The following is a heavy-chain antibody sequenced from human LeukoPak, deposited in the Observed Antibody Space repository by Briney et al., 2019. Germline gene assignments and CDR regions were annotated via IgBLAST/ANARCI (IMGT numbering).Heavy chain of an antibody. CDR1: GYTFTSYY. J-gene: IGHJ4*02. CDR2: INPSGGST. V-gene: IGHV1-46*01. Sequence: ASVKVSCKASGYTFTSYYMHWVRQAPGQGLEWMGIINPSGGSTSYAQKFQGRVTMTRDTSISTAYMELSRLRSDDTAVYYCASLVAVAGTSFDYWGQGTLVTVSS. CDR3: ASLVAVAGTSFDY. D-gene: IGHD6-19*01.